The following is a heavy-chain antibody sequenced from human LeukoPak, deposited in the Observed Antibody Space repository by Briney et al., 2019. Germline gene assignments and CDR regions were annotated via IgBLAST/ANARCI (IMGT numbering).Heavy chain of an antibody. D-gene: IGHD2-21*02. Sequence: ASVTVSCKPSGYTFTGYYMHWVRQAPGQGLEWMGRINPNSGATNYAQKFQGRVTMTRDTSISTAYMELTTLRSDDTAVYYCAKSIEYCGADCYGYFDLWGRGTLVTVSS. J-gene: IGHJ2*01. CDR1: GYTFTGYY. CDR3: AKSIEYCGADCYGYFDL. CDR2: INPNSGAT. V-gene: IGHV1-2*06.